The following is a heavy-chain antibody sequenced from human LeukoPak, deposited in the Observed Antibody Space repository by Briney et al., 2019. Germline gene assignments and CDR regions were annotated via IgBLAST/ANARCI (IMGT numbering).Heavy chain of an antibody. CDR1: GFTFSSYS. D-gene: IGHD6-13*01. CDR2: ISSSSSYI. Sequence: GGSLRLSCAASGFTFSSYSMNWVRQAPGKGLDWVSSISSSSSYIYYADSVKGRFTISRDNAKNSLYLQMNSLRAEDTAVYYCARAPGVYDAFDIWGQGTMVTVSS. CDR3: ARAPGVYDAFDI. J-gene: IGHJ3*02. V-gene: IGHV3-21*01.